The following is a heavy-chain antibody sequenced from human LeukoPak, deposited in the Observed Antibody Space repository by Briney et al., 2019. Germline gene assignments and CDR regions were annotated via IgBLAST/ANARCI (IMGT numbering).Heavy chain of an antibody. J-gene: IGHJ4*02. CDR1: GGSFSGYY. D-gene: IGHD6-13*01. CDR3: ARKQLASSGFYFDY. CDR2: INHRGST. V-gene: IGHV4-34*01. Sequence: SETLSLTCAVYGGSFSGYYWSWIRQPPGKGLEWIGEINHRGSTNYNPSLKSRVTISVDTSKNRFSLNLSSVTAADTAVYYCARKQLASSGFYFDYWGQGTLVTVSS.